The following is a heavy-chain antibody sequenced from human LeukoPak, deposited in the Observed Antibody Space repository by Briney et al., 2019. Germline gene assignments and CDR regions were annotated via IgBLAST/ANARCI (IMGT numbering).Heavy chain of an antibody. Sequence: PGGSLRLSCAASGFTFSSYGMTWVRQAPGKGLEWVSAITTSGSTYYADSVKGRFTISRDNSKNTLYLQMNSLRAEDTAVYYCARRAGAYSHPYDYWGQGTLVTVSS. D-gene: IGHD4/OR15-4a*01. V-gene: IGHV3-23*01. CDR1: GFTFSSYG. J-gene: IGHJ4*02. CDR3: ARRAGAYSHPYDY. CDR2: ITTSGST.